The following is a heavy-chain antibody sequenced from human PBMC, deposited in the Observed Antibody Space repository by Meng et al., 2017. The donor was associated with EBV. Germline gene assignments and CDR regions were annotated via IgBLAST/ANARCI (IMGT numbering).Heavy chain of an antibody. J-gene: IGHJ6*02. Sequence: QVQLVQSGAEVTKPGAAVKVSCKASGYTFTSYGISWVRQAPGQGLEWMGWISAYNGNANYAQKLQGRVTMTTDTSTSTAYMELRSLRSDDTAVYYCARADFWSGYYRNYYYYGMDVWGQGTTVTVSS. CDR2: ISAYNGNA. CDR1: GYTFTSYG. V-gene: IGHV1-18*01. CDR3: ARADFWSGYYRNYYYYGMDV. D-gene: IGHD3-3*01.